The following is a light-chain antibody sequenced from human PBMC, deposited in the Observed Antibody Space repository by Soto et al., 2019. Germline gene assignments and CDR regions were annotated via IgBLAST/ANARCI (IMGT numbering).Light chain of an antibody. CDR2: GAS. V-gene: IGKV3-20*01. J-gene: IGKJ4*01. Sequence: EIVLTQSPGTLSLSPGERATLSCRASQSVSSSYLAWYQQKPGQAPRLLIYGASSRATGIPDRFSGSGSGTDFTLTISRLEPGDFAVYSCQQYGSSPLTFGGGTKVDIK. CDR1: QSVSSSY. CDR3: QQYGSSPLT.